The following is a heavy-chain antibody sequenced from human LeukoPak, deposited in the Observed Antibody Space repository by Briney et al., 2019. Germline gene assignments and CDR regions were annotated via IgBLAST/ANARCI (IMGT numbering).Heavy chain of an antibody. D-gene: IGHD3-22*01. Sequence: ASVKVSCRASGYTFTDYYMHWLRQAPGQGLEWMGWINPNSGVTNYAQKFHGRVTLTRDTSIGTAYMDLTRLTSDDTAVYYCARVGYYYDSSGYGSYYYYYMDVWGKGTTVTVSS. CDR3: ARVGYYYDSSGYGSYYYYYMDV. J-gene: IGHJ6*03. CDR2: INPNSGVT. CDR1: GYTFTDYY. V-gene: IGHV1-2*02.